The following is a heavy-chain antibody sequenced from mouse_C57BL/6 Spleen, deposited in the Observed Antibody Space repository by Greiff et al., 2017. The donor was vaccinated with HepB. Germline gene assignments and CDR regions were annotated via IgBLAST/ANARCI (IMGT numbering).Heavy chain of an antibody. CDR3: AIPTTPGATGYAMDY. CDR2: IHPSDSDT. CDR1: GYTFTSYW. V-gene: IGHV1-74*01. D-gene: IGHD1-1*01. J-gene: IGHJ4*01. Sequence: QVQLQQPGAELVKPGASVKVSCKASGYTFTSYWMHWVKQRPGQGLEWIGRIHPSDSDTNYNQKFKGKATLTVDKSSSTAYMQLSSLTSEDSAVYYCAIPTTPGATGYAMDYWGQGTSVTVSS.